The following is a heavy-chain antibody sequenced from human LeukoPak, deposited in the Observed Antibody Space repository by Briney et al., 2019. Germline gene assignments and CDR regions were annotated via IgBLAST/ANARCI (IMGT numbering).Heavy chain of an antibody. V-gene: IGHV7-4-1*02. CDR2: INTNTGNP. CDR1: GYTFTSYA. CDR3: ARGSPAYDFWSGYGWFDP. J-gene: IGHJ5*02. Sequence: ASVKVSCKASGYTFTSYAMNWVRQAPGQGLEWMGWINTNTGNPTYAQGFTGRFVFSLDTSVSTAYLQISSLKAEDTAVYYCARGSPAYDFWSGYGWFDPWGQGTLVTVSS. D-gene: IGHD3-3*01.